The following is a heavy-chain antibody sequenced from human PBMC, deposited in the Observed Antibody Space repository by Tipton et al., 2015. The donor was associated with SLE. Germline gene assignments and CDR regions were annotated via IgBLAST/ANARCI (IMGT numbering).Heavy chain of an antibody. V-gene: IGHV3-30*03. CDR1: GFTFSSYG. D-gene: IGHD5-12*01. CDR3: ARDQDIAGKAFDI. Sequence: SLRLSCAASGFTFSSYGMHWVRQAPGKGLEWVAVISYDGSNKYYADSVKGRFTISRDNSKNTLYLQMNSLRAEDTAVYYCARDQDIAGKAFDIWGQGTMVAVSS. J-gene: IGHJ3*02. CDR2: ISYDGSNK.